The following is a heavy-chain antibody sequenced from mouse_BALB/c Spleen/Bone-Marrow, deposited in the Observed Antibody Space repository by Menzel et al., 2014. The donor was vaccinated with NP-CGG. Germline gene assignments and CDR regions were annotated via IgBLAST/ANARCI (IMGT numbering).Heavy chain of an antibody. CDR3: ARDSRSTVSHFDY. CDR1: GFTFTDYY. J-gene: IGHJ2*01. D-gene: IGHD1-1*01. Sequence: EVYLVESGGGLAQPGGSLRLSCATSGFTFTDYYMNWVRQPPGKALEWLGFIRNKANGYTTEYSASVKGRFTISRDNSQSILYLQMNTLRAEDSAPYYCARDSRSTVSHFDYWGQGTTLTVSS. CDR2: IRNKANGYTT. V-gene: IGHV7-3*02.